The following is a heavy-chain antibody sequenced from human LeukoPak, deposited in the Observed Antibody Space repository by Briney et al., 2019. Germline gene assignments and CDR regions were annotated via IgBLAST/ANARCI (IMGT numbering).Heavy chain of an antibody. V-gene: IGHV4-61*02. CDR1: GGSISSGSYY. Sequence: NPSQTLSLTCTVSGGSISSGSYYWSWIRQPAGKELEWIGRIYTSGSTNYNPSLKSRVTISVDTSKNQFSLKLSSVTAADTAVYYCARGDRLGYCSSTSCKNAFDIWGQGTMVTVSS. J-gene: IGHJ3*02. D-gene: IGHD2-2*01. CDR3: ARGDRLGYCSSTSCKNAFDI. CDR2: IYTSGST.